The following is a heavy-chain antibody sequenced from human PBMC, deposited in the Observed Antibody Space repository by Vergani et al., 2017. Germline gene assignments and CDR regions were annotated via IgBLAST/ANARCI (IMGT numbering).Heavy chain of an antibody. D-gene: IGHD3-22*01. J-gene: IGHJ4*02. Sequence: EVQLLESGGGLVQPGESLRLSCAASGFTFSTYAMTWVRQAPGKGLEWVSTISSDGGSTYYADSVKGRFTISRDNSKKTLSLQMNSLTAEDTAIYYCAGPQGTSAYYYGGFDYWGQGILVTVSS. V-gene: IGHV3-23*01. CDR1: GFTFSTYA. CDR3: AGPQGTSAYYYGGFDY. CDR2: ISSDGGST.